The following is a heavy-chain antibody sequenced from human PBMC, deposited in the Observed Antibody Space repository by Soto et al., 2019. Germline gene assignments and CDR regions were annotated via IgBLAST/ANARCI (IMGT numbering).Heavy chain of an antibody. D-gene: IGHD6-19*01. CDR1: GFTFSSYG. J-gene: IGHJ4*02. CDR3: AKPPGGWSPPFDY. V-gene: IGHV3-30*18. CDR2: ISDDGSNK. Sequence: QVQLVESGGGVVQPGRSLRLSCAASGFTFSSYGMHWVRQAPGKGLEWVAVISDDGSNKYYADSVKGRFTLSRDNSKNPLYLQMNGLSAEDTAVYYCAKPPGGWSPPFDYWGQGTLVTVSS.